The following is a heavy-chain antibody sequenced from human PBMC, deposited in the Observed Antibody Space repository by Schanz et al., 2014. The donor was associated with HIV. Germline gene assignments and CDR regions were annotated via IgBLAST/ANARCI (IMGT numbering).Heavy chain of an antibody. CDR2: INALGTTT. J-gene: IGHJ2*01. CDR3: ARESNGAFDL. V-gene: IGHV3-74*01. CDR1: GFTFSSSW. Sequence: EVQLVESGGGLVQPGGSLKLSCAASGFTFSSSWMHWVRQAPGKGLVWVSRINALGTTTAYADSVKGRFAISRDNAKRTLYLQMNSLRAEESAVFYCARESNGAFDLWGRGTLVTVSS.